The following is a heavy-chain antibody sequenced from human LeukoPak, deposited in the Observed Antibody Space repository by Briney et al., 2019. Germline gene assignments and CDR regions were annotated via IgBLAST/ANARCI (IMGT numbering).Heavy chain of an antibody. CDR3: TRDRTEIGNDC. CDR2: INTNTGQP. CDR1: GYTFTTYG. Sequence: ASVKVSCKASGYTFTTYGMNWVRQAPGQGLEWMGRINTNTGQPTYVRGFTGRFVFSLDSSVSTAYLQISSLEAADTAVYYCTRDRTEIGNDCWGQGTLITVSS. J-gene: IGHJ4*02. V-gene: IGHV7-4-1*02. D-gene: IGHD5-24*01.